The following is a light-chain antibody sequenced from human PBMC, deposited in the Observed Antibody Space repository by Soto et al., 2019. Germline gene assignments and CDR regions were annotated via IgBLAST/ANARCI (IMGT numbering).Light chain of an antibody. CDR3: SSYRNNILV. CDR1: SSDVGGYNY. V-gene: IGLV2-14*01. J-gene: IGLJ1*01. Sequence: QSALTRPASVSGSPGQWITISCTGTSSDVGGYNYVSWYQQHPGKAPKLLIYEVSNRPSGVSDRFSGSKSGNTASLAISGLQPEDEADYYCSSYRNNILVLGTGTKVTVL. CDR2: EVS.